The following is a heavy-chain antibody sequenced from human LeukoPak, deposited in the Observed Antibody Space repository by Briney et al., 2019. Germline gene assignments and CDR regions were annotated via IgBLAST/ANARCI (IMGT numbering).Heavy chain of an antibody. CDR1: GFTVSSNY. V-gene: IGHV3-23*01. CDR3: AKPLVVWYPYYYGMDV. CDR2: ISGSGGST. D-gene: IGHD6-13*01. Sequence: GGSLRLSCAASGFTVSSNYMSWVRQAPGKGLEWVSAISGSGGSTYYADSVKGRFTISRDNSKNTLYLQMNSLRAEDTAVYYCAKPLVVWYPYYYGMDVWGQGTTVTVSS. J-gene: IGHJ6*02.